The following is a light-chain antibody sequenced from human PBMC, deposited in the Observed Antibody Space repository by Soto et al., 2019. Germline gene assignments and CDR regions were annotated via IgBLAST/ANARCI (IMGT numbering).Light chain of an antibody. CDR2: QTS. V-gene: IGKV3-11*01. Sequence: ESVLTQSPATLSLTPGERATLSCRASQSVSSYLAWYQQKPGQAPTLLIYQTSLRAAGIPARFSASGSGTDFTLTISDVQPEDFALYYCHQRQSWPRTFGQGTKVDI. J-gene: IGKJ1*01. CDR1: QSVSSY. CDR3: HQRQSWPRT.